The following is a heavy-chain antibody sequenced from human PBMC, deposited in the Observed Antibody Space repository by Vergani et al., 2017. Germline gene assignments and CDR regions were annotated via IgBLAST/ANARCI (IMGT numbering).Heavy chain of an antibody. V-gene: IGHV4-59*10. D-gene: IGHD2-15*01. CDR3: ARELTLYCSGGSCYPYYFDL. Sequence: QVQLQQWGAGLLKPSETLSLTCAVYGGSFSGYYWSWIRQPPGKGLEWIGRIYTSGSTNYNPSLKSRVTISVDTSKNQFSLKLSSVTAADTAVYYCARELTLYCSGGSCYPYYFDLWGRGTLVTVSS. CDR1: GGSFSGYY. J-gene: IGHJ2*01. CDR2: IYTSGST.